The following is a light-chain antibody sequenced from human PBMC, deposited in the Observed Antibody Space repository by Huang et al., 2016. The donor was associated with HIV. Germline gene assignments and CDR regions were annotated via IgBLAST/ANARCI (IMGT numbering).Light chain of an antibody. CDR1: QSVSAY. V-gene: IGKV3-11*01. Sequence: EIVLTQSPATLSLSLGERATLSCRASQSVSAYLAWYQQKPGQAPRRLIYGASNRATGIPARFSGRGSGTDFTLTISSLEPEDFAVYYCQQRSDWPLTFGGGTKVEIK. CDR2: GAS. CDR3: QQRSDWPLT. J-gene: IGKJ4*01.